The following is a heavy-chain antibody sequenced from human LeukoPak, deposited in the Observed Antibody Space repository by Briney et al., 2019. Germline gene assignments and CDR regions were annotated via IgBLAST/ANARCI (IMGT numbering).Heavy chain of an antibody. CDR1: GFTFSNYW. D-gene: IGHD5-24*01. V-gene: IGHV3-7*05. CDR3: ARASDPWLQLT. Sequence: GGSLRLSCAASGFTFSNYWMIWVRQAPGKGLEWVGNIKQDGSEKRYADSVRGRFSIYRDNAQTSLYLQMNSLRAEDTAVYYCARASDPWLQLTWGQGTLVTVSS. J-gene: IGHJ5*02. CDR2: IKQDGSEK.